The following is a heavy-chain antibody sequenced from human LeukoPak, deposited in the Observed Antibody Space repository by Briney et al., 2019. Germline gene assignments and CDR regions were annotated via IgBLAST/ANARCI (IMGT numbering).Heavy chain of an antibody. V-gene: IGHV4-59*01. D-gene: IGHD4-17*01. CDR3: ARGAYGDHNYYYYGMDV. CDR1: GGSISSYY. J-gene: IGHJ6*02. Sequence: PSETLSLTCTVSGGSISSYYWSWIRQPPGKGLEWIGYIYYSGSTNYNPSFKSRVTISVDTSKNQFSLKLSSVTAADTAVYYCARGAYGDHNYYYYGMDVWGQGTTVTVSS. CDR2: IYYSGST.